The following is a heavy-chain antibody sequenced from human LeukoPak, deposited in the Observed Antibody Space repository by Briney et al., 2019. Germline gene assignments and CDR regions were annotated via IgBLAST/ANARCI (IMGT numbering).Heavy chain of an antibody. CDR2: ISSSGSTI. J-gene: IGHJ4*02. CDR3: AISRVVPAASPFDY. CDR1: GFTFSDYY. Sequence: GGSLRLSSAASGFTFSDYYMSWIRQAPGKGLEWVSYISSSGSTIYYADSVKGRFTISRDNSKNTLYLQMNSLRAEDTAVYYCAISRVVPAASPFDYWGQGTLVTVSS. D-gene: IGHD2-2*01. V-gene: IGHV3-11*01.